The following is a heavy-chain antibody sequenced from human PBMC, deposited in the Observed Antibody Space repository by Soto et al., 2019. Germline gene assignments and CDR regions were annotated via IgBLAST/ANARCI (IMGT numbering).Heavy chain of an antibody. D-gene: IGHD2-2*01. CDR2: MSGSGGST. Sequence: GGSLRLSCAASVFTFSSYAMSGVRQAPGKGLEWVSSMSGSGGSTYYEDSVRGRFTISRDNAKNTPYLQMNSLRAEYTAVYYCAKDYVFYCSSTSCSAIDFWGQGSLVTGSS. V-gene: IGHV3-23*01. CDR3: AKDYVFYCSSTSCSAIDF. J-gene: IGHJ4*02. CDR1: VFTFSSYA.